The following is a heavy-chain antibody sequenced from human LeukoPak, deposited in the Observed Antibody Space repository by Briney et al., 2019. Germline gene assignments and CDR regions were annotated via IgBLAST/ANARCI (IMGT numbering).Heavy chain of an antibody. J-gene: IGHJ4*02. CDR2: INHSGSP. Sequence: SETLSLTCAVYGGSFSVYYWSWIRKPPGKGVEWIREINHSGSPNYNPSLKSRVTMSLDTSKNQFSLTLSPATAADTAVYYCARVLTTVTTTLNYFDYWGQGTLVTVSS. D-gene: IGHD4-17*01. V-gene: IGHV4-34*01. CDR3: ARVLTTVTTTLNYFDY. CDR1: GGSFSVYY.